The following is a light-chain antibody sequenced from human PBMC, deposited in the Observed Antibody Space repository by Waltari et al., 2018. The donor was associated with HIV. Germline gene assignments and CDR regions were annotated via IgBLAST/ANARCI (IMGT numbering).Light chain of an antibody. Sequence: SYELTQPFSVSVALGQTVRITCGGSTIATKDVHWYQQRPGQAPLLVIFNDRNRPSGIPERFSGSKSRNTATLTISGAQAGDEADYYCQVWHYSVVFGGGTKLTVL. CDR2: NDR. CDR3: QVWHYSVV. CDR1: TIATKD. J-gene: IGLJ3*02. V-gene: IGLV3-9*01.